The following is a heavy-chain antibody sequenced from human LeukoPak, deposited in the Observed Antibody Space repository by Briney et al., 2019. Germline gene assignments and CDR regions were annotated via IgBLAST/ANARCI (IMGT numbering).Heavy chain of an antibody. V-gene: IGHV1-3*01. Sequence: ASVKVSCKASGYTFTSYAMHWVRQAPGQRLEWMGWINAGNGNTKYSQKFQGRVTMTTDTSTSTAYMELRSLRSDDTAVYYCARERELPDYWGQGTLVTVSS. J-gene: IGHJ4*02. CDR3: ARERELPDY. CDR1: GYTFTSYA. D-gene: IGHD1-26*01. CDR2: INAGNGNT.